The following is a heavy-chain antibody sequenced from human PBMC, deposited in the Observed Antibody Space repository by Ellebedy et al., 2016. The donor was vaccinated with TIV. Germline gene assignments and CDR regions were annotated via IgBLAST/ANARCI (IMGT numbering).Heavy chain of an antibody. D-gene: IGHD6-19*01. V-gene: IGHV4-34*01. Sequence: SETLSLTCAVYGGSFSSYYWGWIRQPPGKGLEWIGSIYYSESTYYNPSLKSRVTISVDTSKNQFSLKLSSVTAADTAVYYCARGRIVFRGWDSGLDYWGQGTLVTVSS. CDR1: GGSFSSYY. J-gene: IGHJ4*02. CDR3: ARGRIVFRGWDSGLDY. CDR2: IYYSEST.